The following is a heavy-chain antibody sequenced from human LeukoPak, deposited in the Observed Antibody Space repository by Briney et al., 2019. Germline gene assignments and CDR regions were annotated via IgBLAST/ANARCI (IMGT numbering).Heavy chain of an antibody. V-gene: IGHV6-1*01. CDR3: ARHRGSSSLFDY. Sequence: SQTLSLTCAISGDSVSSNSASWNWIRQSPSRGLEWLGRTYYRPKWYNDYAVSVKSRITINPDTSKNQFSLKLSSVTAADTAVYYCARHRGSSSLFDYWGQGTLVTVSS. CDR2: TYYRPKWYN. J-gene: IGHJ4*02. D-gene: IGHD6-6*01. CDR1: GDSVSSNSAS.